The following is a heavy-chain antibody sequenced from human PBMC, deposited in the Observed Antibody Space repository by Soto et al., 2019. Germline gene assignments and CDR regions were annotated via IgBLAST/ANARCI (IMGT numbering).Heavy chain of an antibody. Sequence: QVQLQESGPGLVKPSQTLSLTCTVSGGSISSGDYYWSWIRQPPGKGLEWIGYIYYSGSTYYNPYRNRRVTMSVDTTKNQCSLKLSSVTAADTSVYYCASGGGYEPWGQGTLGTVSS. CDR3: ASGGGYEP. CDR2: IYYSGST. D-gene: IGHD3-16*01. V-gene: IGHV4-30-4*01. J-gene: IGHJ5*02. CDR1: GGSISSGDYY.